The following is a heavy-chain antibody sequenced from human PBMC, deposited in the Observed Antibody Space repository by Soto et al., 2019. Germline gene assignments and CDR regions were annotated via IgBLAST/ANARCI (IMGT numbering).Heavy chain of an antibody. D-gene: IGHD4-4*01. J-gene: IGHJ6*02. CDR1: GFTFSDYY. CDR3: ARDSNYRRDYYYGLDV. CDR2: ISSSGNNI. V-gene: IGHV3-11*01. Sequence: PGGSLRLSCAASGFTFSDYYMSWIRQAPGKGLEWVPNISSSGNNIYYADSVKGRFTISRDNAKNSLYLQMNSLRAEDTAVYYCARDSNYRRDYYYGLDVWGQGTTVTVSS.